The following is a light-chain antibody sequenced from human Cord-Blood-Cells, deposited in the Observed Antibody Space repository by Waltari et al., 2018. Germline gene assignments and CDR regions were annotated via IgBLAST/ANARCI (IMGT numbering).Light chain of an antibody. CDR1: QSVSSY. J-gene: IGKJ3*01. CDR2: DAS. CDR3: QQRSNWPRVT. Sequence: EIVLIQSPATLSLSPGERATLLCRASQSVSSYLAWSQQKPGQAPRLLIYDASNRATGIPARFSGSVSVTDFTLTISSLEPEDFAVYYCQQRSNWPRVTFGPGTKVDIK. V-gene: IGKV3-11*01.